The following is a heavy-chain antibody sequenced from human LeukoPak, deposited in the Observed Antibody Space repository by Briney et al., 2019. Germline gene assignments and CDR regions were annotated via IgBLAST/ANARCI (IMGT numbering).Heavy chain of an antibody. D-gene: IGHD3-22*01. CDR2: ISGSGGST. V-gene: IGHV3-23*01. J-gene: IGHJ4*02. Sequence: GGSLRLSCAASGFTFSSYAMSWVRQAPGKGLEWVSAISGSGGSTYYADFVKGRFTISRDNSKNTLYLQMNSLRAEDTAVYYCAKDDYYGSSGYYYWGQGTLVTVSS. CDR1: GFTFSSYA. CDR3: AKDDYYGSSGYYY.